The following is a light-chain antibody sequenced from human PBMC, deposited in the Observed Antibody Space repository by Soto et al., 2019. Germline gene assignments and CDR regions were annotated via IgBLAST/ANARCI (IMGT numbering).Light chain of an antibody. CDR3: QQFDSVPCT. Sequence: IQMTQSPSSLSASVGDRVTITCQASQDITNYLIWYQQKPGKAPKLLIYAASSLGTGVSSRFSGSGSGTHFALPISSLPPEDIATYYCQQFDSVPCTFGQGTKLEMK. J-gene: IGKJ2*02. CDR1: QDITNY. CDR2: AAS. V-gene: IGKV1-33*01.